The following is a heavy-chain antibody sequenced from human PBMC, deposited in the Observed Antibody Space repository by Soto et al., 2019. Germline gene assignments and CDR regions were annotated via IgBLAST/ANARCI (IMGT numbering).Heavy chain of an antibody. J-gene: IGHJ5*02. D-gene: IGHD3-22*01. V-gene: IGHV4-59*02. CDR1: GASVSHGY. Sequence: QMQLQASGPGLVKPSETLSLTCNVSGASVSHGYWSWIRQPPGKGLEWIGFMYFGGSFNYNPSLTCRACFSVGTSKSQFSMKLTSVTASDTAVYYCARSYYDSTGFAVDPWGQGTLVTVSS. CDR2: MYFGGSF. CDR3: ARSYYDSTGFAVDP.